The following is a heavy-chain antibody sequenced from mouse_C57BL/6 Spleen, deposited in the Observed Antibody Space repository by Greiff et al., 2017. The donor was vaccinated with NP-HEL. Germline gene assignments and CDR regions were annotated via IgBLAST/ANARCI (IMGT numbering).Heavy chain of an antibody. CDR2: IDPSDSYT. D-gene: IGHD1-1*01. CDR1: GYTFTSYW. Sequence: QVQLKQPGAELVMPGASVKLSCKASGYTFTSYWMHWVKQRPGQGLEWIGEIDPSDSYTNYNQKFKGKSTLTVDKSSSTAYMQLSSLTSEDSAVYSCARTTTVVTHWYFDVWGTGTTVTVSS. CDR3: ARTTTVVTHWYFDV. V-gene: IGHV1-69*01. J-gene: IGHJ1*03.